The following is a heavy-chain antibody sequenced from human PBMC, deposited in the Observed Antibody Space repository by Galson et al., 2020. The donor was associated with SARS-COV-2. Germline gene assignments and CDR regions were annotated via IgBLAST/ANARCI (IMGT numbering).Heavy chain of an antibody. Sequence: KMSGPTLVKHTQTLTLTCTFSGFSLSTSGVGVGWIRQPPGKALEWLALIYWDDDKRYSPSLKSRLTITKDTSKNQVVLTMTNMDPLDTATYYCAHTAPLFGMDVWGQGTTVTVSS. V-gene: IGHV2-5*02. CDR2: IYWDDDK. CDR1: GFSLSTSGVG. J-gene: IGHJ6*02. CDR3: AHTAPLFGMDV.